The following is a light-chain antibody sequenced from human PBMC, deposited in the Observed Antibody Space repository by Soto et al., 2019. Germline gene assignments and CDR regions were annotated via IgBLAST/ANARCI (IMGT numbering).Light chain of an antibody. J-gene: IGKJ4*01. CDR1: QSVSSN. CDR3: QQYNKWPLT. Sequence: EIVMTQSPATLSVSPGERATLSCRASQSVSSNLAWYQQKPGQAPRLLIYGASTRATGIPARFSGSGSGTEFTLTISSLQSEDFAVYYCQQYNKWPLTFGGGTNVDIK. V-gene: IGKV3D-15*01. CDR2: GAS.